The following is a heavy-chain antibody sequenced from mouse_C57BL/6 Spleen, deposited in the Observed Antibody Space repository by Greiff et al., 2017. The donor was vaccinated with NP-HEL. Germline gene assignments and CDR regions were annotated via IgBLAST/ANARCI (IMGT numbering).Heavy chain of an antibody. D-gene: IGHD1-2*01. J-gene: IGHJ4*01. CDR2: INYDGSST. CDR3: ARGITTRMDY. V-gene: IGHV5-16*01. CDR1: GFTFSDYY. Sequence: EVKLVESEGGLVQPGSSMKLSCTASGFTFSDYYMAWVRQVPEKGLEWVANINYDGSSTYYLDPLKSRFIISRDNAKNILYLQMSSLKSEDTATYYCARGITTRMDYWGQGTSVTVSS.